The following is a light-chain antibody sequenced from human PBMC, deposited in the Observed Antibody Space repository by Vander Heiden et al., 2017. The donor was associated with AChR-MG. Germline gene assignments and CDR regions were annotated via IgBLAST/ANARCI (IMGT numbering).Light chain of an antibody. J-gene: IGLJ2*01. CDR3: QAWDSSTAHVV. CDR1: KLGDKY. Sequence: SYELTQPPSVSVSPGQTASITCSGDKLGDKYACWYQQKPGQSPVLVIYQDSKRPSGIPERFSGSNSGNTATLTISGTQAMDEADYYCQAWDSSTAHVVFGGGNKLNVL. CDR2: QDS. V-gene: IGLV3-1*01.